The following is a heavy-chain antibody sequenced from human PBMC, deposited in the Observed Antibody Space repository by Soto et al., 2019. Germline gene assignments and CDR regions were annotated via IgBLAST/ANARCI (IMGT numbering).Heavy chain of an antibody. V-gene: IGHV3-49*03. CDR2: IRSKAYGGTT. CDR1: GFTFGDYA. Sequence: GGSLRLSCTASGFTFGDYAMSWFRQAPGKGLEWVGFIRSKAYGGTTEYAASVKGRFTISRDDSKSIAYLQMNSLKTEDTAVYYCTPDYYGSGLPRQFDPWGQGTLVTVSS. D-gene: IGHD3-10*01. J-gene: IGHJ5*02. CDR3: TPDYYGSGLPRQFDP.